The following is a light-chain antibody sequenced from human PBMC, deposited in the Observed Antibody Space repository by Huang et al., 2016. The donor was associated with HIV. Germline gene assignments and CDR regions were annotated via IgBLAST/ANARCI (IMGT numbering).Light chain of an antibody. CDR2: AAS. J-gene: IGKJ1*01. CDR3: QQYNDWPRS. V-gene: IGKV3-15*01. CDR1: QNINTN. Sequence: IVMTPSPGTLAVAPGERATLSCRASQNINTNLAWFQQKPGQAPRLLIYAASTRTADFPARFSGSGSRTEFTLTISSLQSEDIAVYYCQQYNDWPRSFGQGTKVEIK.